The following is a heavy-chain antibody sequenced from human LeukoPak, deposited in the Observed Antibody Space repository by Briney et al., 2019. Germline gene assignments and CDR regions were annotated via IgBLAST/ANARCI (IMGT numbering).Heavy chain of an antibody. J-gene: IGHJ1*01. Sequence: PGGSLRLSCAASGFTFSSYGMHWVRQAPGKGLEWVAVIWYDGSNKYYADSVKGRFTISRDNSKNTLYLQMNSLRAEDTAVYYCAKDDRWELLSYFQHWGQGTLVTVSS. D-gene: IGHD1-26*01. CDR2: IWYDGSNK. CDR1: GFTFSSYG. V-gene: IGHV3-33*06. CDR3: AKDDRWELLSYFQH.